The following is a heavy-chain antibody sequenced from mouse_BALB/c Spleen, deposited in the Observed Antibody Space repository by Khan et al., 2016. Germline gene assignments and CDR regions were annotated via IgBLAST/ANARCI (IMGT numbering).Heavy chain of an antibody. CDR3: ATENYWYYFDS. Sequence: EVELVESGGGLVQPGGSLKLSCAASGFTFSTYGMSWVRQTPDKRLELVATINSNGGSTYYPDSVKGRFTISRDNAQNTLYLQMSSLKSEDTAMYLRATENYWYYFDSWGQGTTLTVSS. J-gene: IGHJ2*01. V-gene: IGHV5-6-3*01. CDR2: INSNGGST. D-gene: IGHD2-14*01. CDR1: GFTFSTYG.